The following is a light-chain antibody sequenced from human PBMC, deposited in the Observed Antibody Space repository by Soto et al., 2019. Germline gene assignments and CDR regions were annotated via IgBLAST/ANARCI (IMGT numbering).Light chain of an antibody. CDR3: SSYAGINNWN. J-gene: IGLJ1*01. Sequence: QSALTQPPSASGSPGQSVTISCTGTSSDVGGYNYVSWYQQHPGKAPKLMIYEVSKRPSGVPDRFSGSKSGNTASLTVSGLQAEDAADYYCSSYAGINNWNFGTGTKLTVL. V-gene: IGLV2-8*01. CDR1: SSDVGGYNY. CDR2: EVS.